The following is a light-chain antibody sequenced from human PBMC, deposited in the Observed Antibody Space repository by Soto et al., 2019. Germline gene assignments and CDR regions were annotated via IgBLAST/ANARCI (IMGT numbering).Light chain of an antibody. Sequence: QSALTQPPSASGSPGQSVTISCTGTSSDVGGYKYVSWYQQHPGKAPKLLIYEVSKRPSGVPDRFSGSKSGNTASLTVSGLQAADEADYYCSSDAGSYNGVFGGGTKLTVL. CDR1: SSDVGGYKY. J-gene: IGLJ3*02. CDR2: EVS. CDR3: SSDAGSYNGV. V-gene: IGLV2-8*01.